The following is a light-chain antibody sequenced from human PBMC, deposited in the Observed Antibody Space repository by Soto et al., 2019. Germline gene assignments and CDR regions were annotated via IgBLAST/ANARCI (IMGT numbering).Light chain of an antibody. CDR2: EAS. CDR3: QQYGSSPRT. CDR1: QSVSTY. J-gene: IGKJ1*01. V-gene: IGKV3-20*01. Sequence: EIVLTQSTGTLSLSPGERATLSCRASQSVSTYLVWYQQKLGQAPRLLIYEASSRATGIPDRFSGSGSGTDFTLTISRVEPEDFAVYYCQQYGSSPRTFGRGTKVEI.